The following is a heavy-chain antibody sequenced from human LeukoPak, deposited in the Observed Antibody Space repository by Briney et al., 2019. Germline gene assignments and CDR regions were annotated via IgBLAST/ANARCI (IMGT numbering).Heavy chain of an antibody. CDR1: GGTFSSYA. J-gene: IGHJ5*02. CDR3: ARDAGLCGYTSGWFCEGSPPNWFDP. Sequence: GASVKVSCKASGGTFSSYAISWVRQAPGQGLEWMGGIIPIFGTANYAQKLQGRVTMTTDTSTSTAYMELRSLRSDDTAVYYCARDAGLCGYTSGWFCEGSPPNWFDPWGQGTLVTVSS. V-gene: IGHV1-69*05. D-gene: IGHD6-19*01. CDR2: IIPIFGTA.